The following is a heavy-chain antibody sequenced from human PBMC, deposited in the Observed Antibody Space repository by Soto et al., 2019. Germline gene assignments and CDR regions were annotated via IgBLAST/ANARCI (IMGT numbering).Heavy chain of an antibody. Sequence: GGSLRLSCEASGFSFSTYSMHWVRQAPGRGLEWVSSIGRRSDIYYADSVKGRFTISRDNAKNSVSLQMNSLRDEDTAVYYRVREETAWPLAYGLDVWGQGTTVTVS. CDR1: GFSFSTYS. CDR3: VREETAWPLAYGLDV. D-gene: IGHD2-21*02. J-gene: IGHJ6*02. V-gene: IGHV3-21*01. CDR2: IGRRSDI.